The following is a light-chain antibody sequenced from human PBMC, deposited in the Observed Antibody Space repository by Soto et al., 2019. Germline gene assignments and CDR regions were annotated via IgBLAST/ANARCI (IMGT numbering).Light chain of an antibody. CDR2: GAS. V-gene: IGKV3-15*01. CDR3: QQYDNWPQYT. J-gene: IGKJ2*01. Sequence: ETVMTQSPATLSVSPGERVTFSCRASQSVSSNLAWYQQKPAQAPRLLIYGASTRATGIPARFSGSGSGTEFSLTIGSLDTEDFAVYYGQQYDNWPQYTFGQGTKLEIK. CDR1: QSVSSN.